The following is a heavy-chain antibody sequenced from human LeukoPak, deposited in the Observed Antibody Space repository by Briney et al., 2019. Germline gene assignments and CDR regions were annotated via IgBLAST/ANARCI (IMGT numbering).Heavy chain of an antibody. CDR3: ARETYSSGWYPPYMDV. D-gene: IGHD6-19*01. J-gene: IGHJ6*03. CDR1: GGSISSGSYY. Sequence: KSSETLSLTCTVSGGSISSGSYYWSWIRQPAGKGLEWIGRIYTSGSTNYNPSLKSRVTISVDTSKNQFSLKLSSVTAADTAVYYCARETYSSGWYPPYMDVWGKGTTVTISS. V-gene: IGHV4-61*02. CDR2: IYTSGST.